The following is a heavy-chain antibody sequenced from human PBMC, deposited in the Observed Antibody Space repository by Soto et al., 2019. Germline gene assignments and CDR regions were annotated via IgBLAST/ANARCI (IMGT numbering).Heavy chain of an antibody. Sequence: QVQLVESGGGLVKPGGSLRVSCAASGFSFSDNYMTWIRQTPRKGLEWVSYISGSGDNIHYADSVKGRFTISRDNAKNSLYLQMDSLRVEDTAVYYCARGACITCYYDDWFDTWGQGTLVTVSS. J-gene: IGHJ5*02. CDR1: GFSFSDNY. V-gene: IGHV3-11*01. CDR3: ARGACITCYYDDWFDT. CDR2: ISGSGDNI. D-gene: IGHD2-15*01.